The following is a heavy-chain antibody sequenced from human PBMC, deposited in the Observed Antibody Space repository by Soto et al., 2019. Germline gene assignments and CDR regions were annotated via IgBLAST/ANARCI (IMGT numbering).Heavy chain of an antibody. J-gene: IGHJ3*02. V-gene: IGHV5-51*03. Sequence: EVQLVQSGAEVKKPGESLKISCNGSGYSFTSYWIGWVRQMPGKGLEWMGIIYPGDSDTRYSQSFQGQVTISADKYISTAYVQWSSLKASDTDMYYCARRYYYDSSGYFWVCAFDIWGQGTMVTVSS. D-gene: IGHD3-22*01. CDR2: IYPGDSDT. CDR3: ARRYYYDSSGYFWVCAFDI. CDR1: GYSFTSYW.